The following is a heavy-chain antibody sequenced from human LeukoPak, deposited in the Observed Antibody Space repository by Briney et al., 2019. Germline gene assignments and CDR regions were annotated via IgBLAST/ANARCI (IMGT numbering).Heavy chain of an antibody. D-gene: IGHD3-10*01. J-gene: IGHJ6*02. V-gene: IGHV4-31*03. Sequence: PSETLSLTCTVSGGSISSGDYYWSWIRQPPGKGLEWIGYIYYSGSTYYNPSLKSRVTISVDTSKNQFSLKLSSVTAADTAVYYCARGRGYYYGSGSRTSYYYYYGMDVWGQGTTVTVSS. CDR1: GGSISSGDYY. CDR3: ARGRGYYYGSGSRTSYYYYYGMDV. CDR2: IYYSGST.